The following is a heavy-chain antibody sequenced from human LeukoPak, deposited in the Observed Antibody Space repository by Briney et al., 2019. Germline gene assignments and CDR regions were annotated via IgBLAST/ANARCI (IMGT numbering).Heavy chain of an antibody. V-gene: IGHV3-21*01. J-gene: IGHJ4*02. CDR1: GFTFSSCS. CDR2: ITNSGDYI. D-gene: IGHD4-23*01. Sequence: GGSLRLSCAASGFTFSSCSMNWVRQAPGKGLEWVSTITNSGDYIFYADSVKGRFTISRDNAKNSLYLQMNSLRADDTAVYFCASDEYGGPLGYWGQGTPVTVSS. CDR3: ASDEYGGPLGY.